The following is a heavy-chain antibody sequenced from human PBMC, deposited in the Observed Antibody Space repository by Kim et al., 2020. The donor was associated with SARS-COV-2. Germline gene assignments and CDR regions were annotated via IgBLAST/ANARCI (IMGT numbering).Heavy chain of an antibody. CDR1: GFTFSSYS. CDR2: ISSSSSYI. J-gene: IGHJ4*02. CDR3: ARDPCYDSSGYYYCYFDY. Sequence: GGSLRLSCAASGFTFSSYSMNWVRQAPGKGLEWVSSISSSSSYIYYADSVKGRFTISRDNAKNSLYLQMNSLRAEDTAVYYCARDPCYDSSGYYYCYFDYWGQGTLVTVSS. D-gene: IGHD3-22*01. V-gene: IGHV3-21*01.